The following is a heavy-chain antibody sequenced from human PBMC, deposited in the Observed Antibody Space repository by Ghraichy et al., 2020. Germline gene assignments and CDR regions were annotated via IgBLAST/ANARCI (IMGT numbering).Heavy chain of an antibody. CDR1: GGSFSGYY. V-gene: IGHV4-34*01. CDR3: ARGKTIVGGYSSSWLDAFDI. Sequence: SETLSLTCAVYGGSFSGYYWSWIRQPPGKGLEWIGEINHSGSTNYNPSLKSRVTISVDTSKNQFSLKLSSVTAADTAVYYCARGKTIVGGYSSSWLDAFDIWGQGTMVTVSS. J-gene: IGHJ3*02. D-gene: IGHD6-13*01. CDR2: INHSGST.